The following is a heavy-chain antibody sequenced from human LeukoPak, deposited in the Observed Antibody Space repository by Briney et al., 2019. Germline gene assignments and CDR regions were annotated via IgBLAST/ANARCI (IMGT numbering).Heavy chain of an antibody. V-gene: IGHV4-59*01. CDR3: AREGYYGDYGIDY. D-gene: IGHD4-17*01. J-gene: IGHJ4*02. CDR2: IYYSGST. Sequence: SETLSLTCTVSGGPISSYYWSWIRQPPGKGLEWIGYIYYSGSTNYNPSLKSRVTISVDTSKNQFSLKLSSVTAADTAVYYCAREGYYGDYGIDYWGQGTLVTVSS. CDR1: GGPISSYY.